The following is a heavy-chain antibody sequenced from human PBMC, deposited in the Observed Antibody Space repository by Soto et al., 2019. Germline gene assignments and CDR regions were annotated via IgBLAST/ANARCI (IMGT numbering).Heavy chain of an antibody. Sequence: PPETLSLTCTVSCGSIANNNYFWGWVRQPPGKGLEWIGSAAYSGGTYKNPSLKSRVTVSVDTSKNQFSLKLTSVTAADTAVYYCAKVVVGATSHSDFDSWGQGTLVTVSS. CDR3: AKVVVGATSHSDFDS. CDR1: CGSIANNNYF. J-gene: IGHJ4*02. D-gene: IGHD2-15*01. CDR2: AAYSGGT. V-gene: IGHV4-39*01.